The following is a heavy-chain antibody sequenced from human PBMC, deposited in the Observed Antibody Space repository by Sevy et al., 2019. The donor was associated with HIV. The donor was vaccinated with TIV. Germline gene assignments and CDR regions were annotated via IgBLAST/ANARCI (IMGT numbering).Heavy chain of an antibody. D-gene: IGHD6-25*01. J-gene: IGHJ6*02. V-gene: IGHV4-59*01. CDR2: IYYSGMT. CDR1: GVSISGYY. CDR3: ARAAAEYYYGMDV. Sequence: SETLSLTCTVSGVSISGYYWCWIRQSPGKGLEWIGYIYYSGMTNYNPSLKSRVTISDDTSKNQFSLKLNSVTAADTAVYYCARAAAEYYYGMDVWGQRTKVTVSS.